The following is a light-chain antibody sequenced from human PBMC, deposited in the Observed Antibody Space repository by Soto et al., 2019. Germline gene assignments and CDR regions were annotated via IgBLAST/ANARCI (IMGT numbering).Light chain of an antibody. J-gene: IGLJ1*01. V-gene: IGLV2-14*01. CDR1: SSDVGGYNY. CDR2: EVD. Sequence: QSALAQRASVSWSPGQSTIISCTGTSSDVGGYNYVSWYQQHPGKAPKFLIYEVDNRASGVSDRFSGSKSGNTASLTISGLQAEDEADYYCSSYTSSNTLVFGTGTKVTVL. CDR3: SSYTSSNTLV.